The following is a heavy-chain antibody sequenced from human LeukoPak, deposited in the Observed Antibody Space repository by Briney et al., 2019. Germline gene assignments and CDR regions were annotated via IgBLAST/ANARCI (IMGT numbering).Heavy chain of an antibody. V-gene: IGHV4-30-4*07. CDR1: GGSISSGGYS. Sequence: ASETLSLTCAVSGGSISSGGYSWSWIRQPPGKGLEWIGYIYYGGSTNYNPSLKSRVTISVDTSKNQFSLKLSSVAAADTALYYCARDRGYSYRGPDYWGQGILVIVSS. CDR3: ARDRGYSYRGPDY. CDR2: IYYGGST. J-gene: IGHJ4*02. D-gene: IGHD5-18*01.